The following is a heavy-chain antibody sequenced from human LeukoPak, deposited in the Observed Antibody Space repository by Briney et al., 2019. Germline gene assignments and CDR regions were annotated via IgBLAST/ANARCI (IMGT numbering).Heavy chain of an antibody. CDR2: IRSKAYGGTT. D-gene: IGHD2-2*01. V-gene: IGHV3-49*03. J-gene: IGHJ3*02. CDR3: TREMGYCSSTSCLDAFDI. Sequence: GGSLRLSCTASGFTVGDYAMSWFRQAPGKGLEWVGFIRSKAYGGTTEYAASVKGRFTISRDDSKSIAYLQMNSLKTEDTAVYYCTREMGYCSSTSCLDAFDIWGQGTMVTVSS. CDR1: GFTVGDYA.